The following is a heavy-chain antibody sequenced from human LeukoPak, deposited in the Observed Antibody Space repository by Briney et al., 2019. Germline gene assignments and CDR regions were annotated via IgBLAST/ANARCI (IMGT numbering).Heavy chain of an antibody. CDR1: GFTFSSYA. V-gene: IGHV3-64*01. Sequence: GGSLRLSCAASGFTFSSYAMHWVRQAPGKGLEYVSAISSSGGSTYYANSVKGRFTISRDNSKNTLYLQMGSLRAEDMAVYYCARDSIRGTTVTEDAFDIWGQGTMVTVSS. CDR3: ARDSIRGTTVTEDAFDI. CDR2: ISSSGGST. J-gene: IGHJ3*02. D-gene: IGHD4-17*01.